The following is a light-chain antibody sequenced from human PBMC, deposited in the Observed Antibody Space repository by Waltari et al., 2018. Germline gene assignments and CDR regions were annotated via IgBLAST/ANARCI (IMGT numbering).Light chain of an antibody. CDR2: GAS. CDR1: QSVGRY. CDR3: QKYEALPAT. Sequence: EIALTQSPGTLSLSPGERATLSCRASQSVGRYLAWYQQKPGQAPRLLIYGASTRATGIPDRFSGSGSRTDFSLIISRLEPEDFAVYFCQKYEALPATFGQGTKVEIK. J-gene: IGKJ1*01. V-gene: IGKV3-20*01.